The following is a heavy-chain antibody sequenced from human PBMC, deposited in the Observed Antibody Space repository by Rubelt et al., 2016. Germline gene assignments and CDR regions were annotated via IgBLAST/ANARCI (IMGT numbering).Heavy chain of an antibody. D-gene: IGHD1-26*01. J-gene: IGHJ4*02. Sequence: GFTFSSYAMHWVRQAPGKGLEWVSVVSGSGGITYYADSVKGRCTISRDNSKNTLYLQMNSLRAEDTAVYYCAKEKSGSYPYYFDYWGQGTLVTVSS. CDR2: VSGSGGIT. V-gene: IGHV3-23*01. CDR1: GFTFSSYA. CDR3: AKEKSGSYPYYFDY.